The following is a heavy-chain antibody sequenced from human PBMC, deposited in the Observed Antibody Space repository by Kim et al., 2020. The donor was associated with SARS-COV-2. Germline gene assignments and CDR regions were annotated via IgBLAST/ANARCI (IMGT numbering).Heavy chain of an antibody. V-gene: IGHV4-4*07. D-gene: IGHD3-16*02. J-gene: IGHJ3*02. CDR3: ARDPPMFTFGGVIAGGAFDI. CDR2: IYTSGST. CDR1: GGSISSYY. Sequence: SETLSLTCTVSGGSISSYYWSWIRQPAGKGLEWIGRIYTSGSTNYNPSLKSRVTMSVDTSKNQFSLKLSSVTAADTAVYYCARDPPMFTFGGVIAGGAFDIWGQGTMVTVSS.